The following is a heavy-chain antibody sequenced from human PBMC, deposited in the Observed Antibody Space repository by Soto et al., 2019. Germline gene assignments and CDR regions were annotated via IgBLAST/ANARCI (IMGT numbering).Heavy chain of an antibody. Sequence: ALCLPCSFSCGSISSGGDGLSLLRQPPGKGLEWIGYIYHSGSTYYNPSLKSRVTISVDRSKNQFSLKLSSVTAADTAVYYCAAGGGLPRYYWGQGTLVTVS. V-gene: IGHV4-30-2*01. CDR3: AAGGGLPRYY. D-gene: IGHD5-12*01. CDR1: CGSISSGGDG. J-gene: IGHJ4*02. CDR2: IYHSGST.